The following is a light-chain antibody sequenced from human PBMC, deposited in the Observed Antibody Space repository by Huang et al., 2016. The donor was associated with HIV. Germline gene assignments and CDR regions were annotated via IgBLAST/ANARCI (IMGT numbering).Light chain of an antibody. CDR1: QNINTH. J-gene: IGKJ4*01. Sequence: EIVLTQSPATLSFFPGQRVSLSCRASQNINTHLSWYQQRPGQPPRLLIYDAPSRVPGVAARFSGSGSVTDFTLTISSLESEDFATYYCQQRVNGLTFGGGTKV. CDR3: QQRVNGLT. CDR2: DAP. V-gene: IGKV3-11*01.